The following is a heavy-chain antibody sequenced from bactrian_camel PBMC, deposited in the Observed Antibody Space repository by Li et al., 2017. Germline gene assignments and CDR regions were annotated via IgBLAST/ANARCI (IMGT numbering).Heavy chain of an antibody. CDR2: MNSGGGYT. Sequence: HVQLVESGGGSVQAGGSLTLSCTASGYRYASYCMGWFRQGPGKGLEWVSGMNSGGGYTYYADSVKGRFTIYRDNAKNMLYLQLNSLKTEDTAMYYCAKDRGRLDYGLEATSDYWGQGTQVTVS. CDR3: AKDRGRLDYGLEATSDY. D-gene: IGHD5*01. V-gene: IGHV3S1*01. CDR1: GYRYASYC. J-gene: IGHJ4*01.